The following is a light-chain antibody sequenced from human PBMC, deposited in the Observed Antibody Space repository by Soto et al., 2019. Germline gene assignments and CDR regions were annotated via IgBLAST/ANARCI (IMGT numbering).Light chain of an antibody. V-gene: IGKV2-24*01. Sequence: IVMTQTPLPSPVALGQPASISCQSSQSLVSSDGNTYLSWLQQRPGQPPRLLIYKVSKRFSGVPDRFSGSGAGTDFTLRISRVEAEDVGVYYCLQATQFPPFTFGQGTKLEI. CDR1: QSLVSSDGNTY. J-gene: IGKJ2*01. CDR3: LQATQFPPFT. CDR2: KVS.